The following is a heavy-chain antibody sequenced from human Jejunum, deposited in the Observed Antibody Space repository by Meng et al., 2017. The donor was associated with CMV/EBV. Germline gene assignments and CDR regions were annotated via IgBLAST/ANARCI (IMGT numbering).Heavy chain of an antibody. D-gene: IGHD1-26*01. CDR3: ARGLSMVGIAGSWCDP. CDR2: INPDGSVK. Sequence: SFTSSWMNWVRQAPGKGLEWVANINPDGSVKQYVDSVKGRFSVSRDNAKNSLYLQMNSLRAEDMAVYYCARGLSMVGIAGSWCDPWGQGTTVTVSS. CDR1: SFTSSW. V-gene: IGHV3-7*01. J-gene: IGHJ5*01.